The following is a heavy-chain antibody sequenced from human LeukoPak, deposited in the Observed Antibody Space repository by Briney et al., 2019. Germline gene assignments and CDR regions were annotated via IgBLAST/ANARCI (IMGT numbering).Heavy chain of an antibody. D-gene: IGHD6-13*01. CDR2: LSYDGRDK. CDR1: GFTFSSFG. CDR3: AKDTEPYSSKYIFDS. J-gene: IGHJ4*02. V-gene: IGHV3-30*18. Sequence: GGSLRRSCAASGFTFSSFGMHWVRQAPGKGLEWVAVLSYDGRDKHDADSVKGRFTISRDNSKNTLYLQMNSLRAEDTAVYYCAKDTEPYSSKYIFDSCGQGSLVTVSS.